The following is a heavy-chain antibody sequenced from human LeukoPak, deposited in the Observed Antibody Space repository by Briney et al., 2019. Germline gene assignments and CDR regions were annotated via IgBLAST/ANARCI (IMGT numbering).Heavy chain of an antibody. CDR3: ARDHDYSLDY. V-gene: IGHV4-34*01. D-gene: IGHD3-16*01. J-gene: IGHJ4*02. Sequence: SETLSLTCAVYGGSFSGYYWSWIRQPPGKGLEWIGEINHSGSTNYNPSLKSRVTISVDTSKNQFSLKLSSVTAADTAVYYCARDHDYSLDYWGQGTLVTVSS. CDR2: INHSGST. CDR1: GGSFSGYY.